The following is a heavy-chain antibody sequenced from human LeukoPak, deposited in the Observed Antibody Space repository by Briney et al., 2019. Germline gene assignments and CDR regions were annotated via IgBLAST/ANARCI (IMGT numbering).Heavy chain of an antibody. J-gene: IGHJ4*02. CDR1: GGSFSGYY. CDR3: ARDPRMGGHEMSSHSSSYFDY. D-gene: IGHD2-15*01. Sequence: PSETLSLTCAVYGGSFSGYYWSWIRQPPGKGLEWIGEINHSGSTNYNPSLTSRVTISVDTSKNQFSLKLSSVTAADTAVYYCARDPRMGGHEMSSHSSSYFDYWGQGTLVTVSS. V-gene: IGHV4-34*01. CDR2: INHSGST.